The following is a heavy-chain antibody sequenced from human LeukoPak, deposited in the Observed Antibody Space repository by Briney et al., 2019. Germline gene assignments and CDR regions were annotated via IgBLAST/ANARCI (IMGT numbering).Heavy chain of an antibody. CDR2: INPSGGST. V-gene: IGHV1-46*01. D-gene: IGHD3-22*01. CDR1: GYTFTSYY. J-gene: IGHJ4*02. Sequence: ASVKVSCKASGYTFTSYYMHWVRQAPGQGLEWMGIINPSGGSTSYAQKFQGRVTMTRGTSTSTVYMELSSLRSEDTAVYYCARVPRDYDSSGYYDYWGQGTLVTVSS. CDR3: ARVPRDYDSSGYYDY.